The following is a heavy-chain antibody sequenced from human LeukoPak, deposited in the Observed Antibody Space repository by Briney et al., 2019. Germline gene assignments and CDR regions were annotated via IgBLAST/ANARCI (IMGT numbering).Heavy chain of an antibody. Sequence: ASVKVSCKASGYTFTSYDINWVRQATGQGLEWMGWMDPNSGNTGYAQKFQGRVTMTRNTSISTAYMELSSLRSEDTAVYYCARGRYSSSWVDYWGQGTLVTVSS. CDR3: ARGRYSSSWVDY. CDR2: MDPNSGNT. CDR1: GYTFTSYD. D-gene: IGHD6-13*01. V-gene: IGHV1-8*01. J-gene: IGHJ4*02.